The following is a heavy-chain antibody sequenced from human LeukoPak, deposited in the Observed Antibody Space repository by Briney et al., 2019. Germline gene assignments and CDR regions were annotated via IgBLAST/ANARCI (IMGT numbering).Heavy chain of an antibody. CDR3: AKDSSSSYYYYYYMDV. J-gene: IGHJ6*03. Sequence: PGGSLRLSCAASGFTFDDYAMHWVRQAPGKGLEWVSLISWDGGSTYYADSVKDRFTISRDNSKNSLYLQMNSLRAEDTALYYCAKDSSSSYYYYYYMDVWGKGTTVTVSS. CDR2: ISWDGGST. CDR1: GFTFDDYA. D-gene: IGHD6-13*01. V-gene: IGHV3-43D*03.